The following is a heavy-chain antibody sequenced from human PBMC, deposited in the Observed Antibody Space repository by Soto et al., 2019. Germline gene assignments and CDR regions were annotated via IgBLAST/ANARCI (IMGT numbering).Heavy chain of an antibody. J-gene: IGHJ4*02. V-gene: IGHV4-39*01. D-gene: IGHD5-18*01. CDR2: IYYSGST. CDR3: AGKKWIQLPAPPLY. CDR1: GGSISSSSYY. Sequence: SETLSLTCTVSGGSISSSSYYWGWIRQPPGKGLEWIGSIYYSGSTYYNPSLKSRVTISVDTSKDQFSLKLSSVTAADTAVYYCAGKKWIQLPAPPLYWGQGTLVTVYS.